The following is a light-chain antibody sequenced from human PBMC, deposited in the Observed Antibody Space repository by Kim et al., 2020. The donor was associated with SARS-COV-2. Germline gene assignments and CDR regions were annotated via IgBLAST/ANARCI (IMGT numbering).Light chain of an antibody. CDR2: DAS. CDR1: HSISSW. V-gene: IGKV1-5*01. J-gene: IGKJ2*01. CDR3: QQYNSYLYT. Sequence: SASVGDRVTITCRASHSISSWLAWYQQKPGKAPKLLIYDASSLESGVPSRFSGSGSGTEFTLTISSLQPDDFATYYCQQYNSYLYTFGQGTKLEI.